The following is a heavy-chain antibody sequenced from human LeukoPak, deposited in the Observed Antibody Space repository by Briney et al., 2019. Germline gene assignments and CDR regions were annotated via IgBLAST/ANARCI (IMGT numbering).Heavy chain of an antibody. V-gene: IGHV4-4*07. CDR3: AREGYCSSSTCYDY. J-gene: IGHJ4*02. CDR2: IYTSGST. Sequence: PSETLSLTCTVSGGSISSYYWSWIRQPAGKGLEWIGRIYTSGSTNYNPSLKSRVTMSVDTSKNQFFLKLTSVTAADTAVYYCAREGYCSSSTCYDYWGQGTLVTVSS. CDR1: GGSISSYY. D-gene: IGHD2-2*01.